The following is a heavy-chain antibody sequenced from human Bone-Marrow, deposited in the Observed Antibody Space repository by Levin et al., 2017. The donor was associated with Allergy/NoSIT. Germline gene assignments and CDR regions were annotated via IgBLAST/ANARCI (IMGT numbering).Heavy chain of an antibody. V-gene: IGHV3-9*01. D-gene: IGHD3-10*01. Sequence: GGSLRLSCAASGFTFDDYAMHWVRQAPGKGLEWVSGISWNSGSIGYADSVKGRFTISRDNAKNSLYLQMNSLRAEDTALYYCAKDMNAMVQGVTETWGQGTLVTVSS. CDR1: GFTFDDYA. CDR3: AKDMNAMVQGVTET. CDR2: ISWNSGSI. J-gene: IGHJ5*02.